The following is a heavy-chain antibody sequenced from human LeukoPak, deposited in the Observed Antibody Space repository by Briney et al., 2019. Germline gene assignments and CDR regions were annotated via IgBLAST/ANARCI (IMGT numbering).Heavy chain of an antibody. CDR1: GYSFTSYW. V-gene: IGHV5-51*01. CDR3: ARGYCSGGSCYSVENWLDP. J-gene: IGHJ5*02. Sequence: GESLKISCKGSGYSFTSYWIGWVRQMPGKGLEWMGIIYPGDSDTRYSPSFQGQVTISADKSISTAYMELSRLRSDDTAVYYCARGYCSGGSCYSVENWLDPWGQGTLVTVSS. CDR2: IYPGDSDT. D-gene: IGHD2-15*01.